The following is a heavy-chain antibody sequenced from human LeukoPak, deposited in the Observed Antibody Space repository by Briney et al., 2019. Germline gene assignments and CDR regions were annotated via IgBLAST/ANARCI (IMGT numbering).Heavy chain of an antibody. CDR2: IYYSGST. Sequence: PSETLSLTCTVSGGSISSGGYYWSWIRQHPGKGLEWIGYIYYSGSTYYNPSLKGRVTISVDTSKNQFSLKLSSVTAADTAVYYCARDQGGYSNTYYYCYMDVWGKGTTVTVSS. D-gene: IGHD4-11*01. CDR1: GGSISSGGYY. J-gene: IGHJ6*03. V-gene: IGHV4-31*03. CDR3: ARDQGGYSNTYYYCYMDV.